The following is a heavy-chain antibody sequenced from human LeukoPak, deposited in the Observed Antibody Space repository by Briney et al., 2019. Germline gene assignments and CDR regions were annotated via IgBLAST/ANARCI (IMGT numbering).Heavy chain of an antibody. D-gene: IGHD3-10*01. CDR2: IYYSGST. Sequence: SETLSLTCTVSGGPISSSSYYWGWIRQPPGKGLEWIGSIYYSGSTYYNPSLKSRVTISVDTSKNQFSLKLSSVTAADTAVYYCARGGITMVRGVPHLFDPWGQGTLVTVSS. CDR3: ARGGITMVRGVPHLFDP. CDR1: GGPISSSSYY. V-gene: IGHV4-39*07. J-gene: IGHJ5*02.